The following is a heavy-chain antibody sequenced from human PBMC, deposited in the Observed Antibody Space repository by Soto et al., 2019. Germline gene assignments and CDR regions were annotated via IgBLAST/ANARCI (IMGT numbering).Heavy chain of an antibody. J-gene: IGHJ5*02. Sequence: GASVKVSCKASGYTFTSYGISWVRRAPGQGLEWMGWISACNRNTNYAQKLQGRVTMTTDTSTSTAYMELRSLRSDDTAVYYCARCPYYYDSSGRYPGWFDPWGQGTLVTVSS. CDR2: ISACNRNT. CDR1: GYTFTSYG. D-gene: IGHD3-22*01. CDR3: ARCPYYYDSSGRYPGWFDP. V-gene: IGHV1-18*04.